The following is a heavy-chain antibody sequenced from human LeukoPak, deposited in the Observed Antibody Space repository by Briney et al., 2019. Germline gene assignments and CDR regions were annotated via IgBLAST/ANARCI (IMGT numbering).Heavy chain of an antibody. CDR3: GREWLTGSRGSPDKDY. Sequence: PGAFLRLSWAAAGFSFSNYWVSWGRQPPRNRLELGINIKEGGSEKYFVDSVKGPFNNSRDNAKNPLYLQMNSLRAEDNGVYFCGREWLTGSRGSPDKDYWGQGTLVTVSS. V-gene: IGHV3-7*04. D-gene: IGHD3-9*01. J-gene: IGHJ4*02. CDR2: IKEGGSEK. CDR1: GFSFSNYW.